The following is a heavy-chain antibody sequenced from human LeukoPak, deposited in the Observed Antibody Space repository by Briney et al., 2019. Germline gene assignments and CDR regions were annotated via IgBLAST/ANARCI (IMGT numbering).Heavy chain of an antibody. CDR1: GFTFDDYA. J-gene: IGHJ4*02. CDR2: ISWNSNSI. CDR3: TKGARDYFDS. Sequence: PGRSLRLSCAASGFTFDDYAMHWVRQAPGKGLEWVSGISWNSNSIDYAGSVKGRFTISRDNAKNSLYLQMNSLRAEDTALYYCTKGARDYFDSWGQGTLVTVSS. V-gene: IGHV3-9*01.